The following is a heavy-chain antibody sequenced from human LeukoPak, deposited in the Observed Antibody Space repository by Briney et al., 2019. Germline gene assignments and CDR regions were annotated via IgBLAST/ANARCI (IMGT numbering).Heavy chain of an antibody. Sequence: PGGSLRLTCAASGFTVSSNYMSWVRQAPEKGLEWVSVIYSGGSTYYADSVKGRFTISRDNSKNTLYLQMNSLRAEDTAVYYCARPYSSGWYSIDYRGQGTLVTASS. V-gene: IGHV3-53*01. J-gene: IGHJ4*02. CDR2: IYSGGST. D-gene: IGHD6-19*01. CDR3: ARPYSSGWYSIDY. CDR1: GFTVSSNY.